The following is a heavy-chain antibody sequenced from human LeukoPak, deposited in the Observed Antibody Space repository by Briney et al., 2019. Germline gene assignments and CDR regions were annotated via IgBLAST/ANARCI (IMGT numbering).Heavy chain of an antibody. CDR2: IYSGYSAT. D-gene: IGHD6-13*01. V-gene: IGHV5-51*01. J-gene: IGHJ4*02. CDR1: GYRLDTYW. CDR3: ARLHSLHYFDF. Sequence: GESLKISCKGFGYRLDTYWIGWVRQLPGKGLELIGIIYSGYSATRYSPSFQGQVTISADKSISTAYLQWSSLKASDTAMYYCARLHSLHYFDFWGQGTLVTVSS.